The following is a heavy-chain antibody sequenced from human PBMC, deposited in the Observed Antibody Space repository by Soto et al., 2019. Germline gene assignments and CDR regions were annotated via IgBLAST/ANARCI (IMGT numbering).Heavy chain of an antibody. J-gene: IGHJ6*02. Sequence: LRLSCAASGFTFSSYGMHWVRRAPGKGLEWVAVIWYDGSNKYYADSVKGRFTISRDNSKNTLYLQMNSLRAEDTAVYYCARGGEYQLLSYYGMDVWGQGTTVTVSS. CDR3: ARGGEYQLLSYYGMDV. D-gene: IGHD2-2*01. CDR2: IWYDGSNK. V-gene: IGHV3-33*01. CDR1: GFTFSSYG.